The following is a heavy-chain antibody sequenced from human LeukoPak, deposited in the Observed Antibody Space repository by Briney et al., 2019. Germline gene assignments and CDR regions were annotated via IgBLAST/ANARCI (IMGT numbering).Heavy chain of an antibody. D-gene: IGHD2-15*01. CDR2: IKQDGSEE. CDR3: ARGGLQYFDS. Sequence: GGSLRLSCAASGFTFSSYWMSWVRQAPGKGLEWVANIKQDGSEEYYVDSVKGRFTFSRDNTKNSLYVQMNSLRAEDTAVYYCARGGLQYFDSWGQGTLVTVSS. J-gene: IGHJ4*02. CDR1: GFTFSSYW. V-gene: IGHV3-7*01.